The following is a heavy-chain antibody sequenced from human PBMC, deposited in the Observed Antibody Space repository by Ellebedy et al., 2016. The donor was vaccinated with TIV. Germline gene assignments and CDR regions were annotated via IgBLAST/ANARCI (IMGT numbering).Heavy chain of an antibody. CDR1: SGSMKSATYY. J-gene: IGHJ6*02. CDR3: ATYCIEAGCPEHDYYGMDV. V-gene: IGHV4-39*07. Sequence: SETLSLTXTVSSGSMKSATYYWGWIRQAPGKGLEWIGSMSNSGSTDYNSSLKSRLTISLDTSKNQFSLKLSSVTAADTAVYYCATYCIEAGCPEHDYYGMDVWGQGTTVTVS. D-gene: IGHD2-21*01. CDR2: MSNSGST.